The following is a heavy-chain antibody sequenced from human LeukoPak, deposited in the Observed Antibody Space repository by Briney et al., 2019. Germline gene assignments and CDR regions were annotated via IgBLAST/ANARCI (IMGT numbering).Heavy chain of an antibody. CDR2: IYSGGIT. J-gene: IGHJ4*02. CDR3: ARRKGTSWSFDY. Sequence: GGSLRLSCAASGFTVSNNYMSWVRQAPGKGLEWVSVIYSGGITYYANSVKGRFTISRDNSNNTLHLQMHSLRAEDTAMYYCARRKGTSWSFDYWGQGTLVTVSS. CDR1: GFTVSNNY. D-gene: IGHD6-13*01. V-gene: IGHV3-66*01.